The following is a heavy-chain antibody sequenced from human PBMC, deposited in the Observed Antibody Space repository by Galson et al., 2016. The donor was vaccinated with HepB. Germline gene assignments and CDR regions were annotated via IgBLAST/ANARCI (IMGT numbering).Heavy chain of an antibody. CDR2: ISYDGSNK. CDR3: ATHAHGDD. V-gene: IGHV3-30*03. Sequence: SLRLSCAASGFTFSSYGMHWVRQAPGKGLEWVAVISYDGSNKYYADSVKGRFTISRDNSKNTLYLQMNSLRAEDTAMYYCATHAHGDDWGQGTLVTVSS. CDR1: GFTFSSYG. D-gene: IGHD2-8*01. J-gene: IGHJ4*02.